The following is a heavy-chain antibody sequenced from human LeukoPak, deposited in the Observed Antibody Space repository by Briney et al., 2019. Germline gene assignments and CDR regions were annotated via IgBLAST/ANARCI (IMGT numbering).Heavy chain of an antibody. CDR3: ARSTEVVPAAIGIYYYMDV. D-gene: IGHD2-2*02. Sequence: SETLSLTCTVSGGSISSYYWSWIRQPAGKGLEWIGRIYTSGSTNYNPSLKSRVTMSVDTSKNQFSLKLSSVTAADTAVYYCARSTEVVPAAIGIYYYMDVWGKGTTVTVSS. CDR1: GGSISSYY. V-gene: IGHV4-4*07. J-gene: IGHJ6*03. CDR2: IYTSGST.